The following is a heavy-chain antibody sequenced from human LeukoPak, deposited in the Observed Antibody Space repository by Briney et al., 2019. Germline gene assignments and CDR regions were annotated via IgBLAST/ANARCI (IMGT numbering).Heavy chain of an antibody. CDR1: GYTFINYG. J-gene: IGHJ1*01. Sequence: ASVKVSCKASGYTFINYGFSWVRQAPGQGLEWMGWVSAYNGNTIYAQNLQGRVTMTRDTSTHTAYMELRSLRFDDTAVYCCVREGQVADTVFFPYWGQGTLVTVSS. V-gene: IGHV1-18*01. CDR3: VREGQVADTVFFPY. CDR2: VSAYNGNT. D-gene: IGHD5-12*01.